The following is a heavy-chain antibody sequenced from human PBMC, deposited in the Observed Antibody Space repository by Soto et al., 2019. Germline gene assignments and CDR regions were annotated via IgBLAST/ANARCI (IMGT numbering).Heavy chain of an antibody. CDR2: IKQDGSEK. CDR3: ARVDTAMVNDAFDI. CDR1: GFTFNNYW. V-gene: IGHV3-7*01. D-gene: IGHD5-18*01. Sequence: PGGSLRLSCAASGFTFNNYWMTWVRQAPGKGLEWVANIKQDGSEKYYVGSVKGRFTISRDNAKNSQYLQMNSLRAEDTAVYYCARVDTAMVNDAFDIWGQGTMVTVSS. J-gene: IGHJ3*02.